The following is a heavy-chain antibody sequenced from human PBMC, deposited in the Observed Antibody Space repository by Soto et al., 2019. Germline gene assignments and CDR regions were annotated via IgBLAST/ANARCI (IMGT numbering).Heavy chain of an antibody. Sequence: GGSLRLSCTVSGFAFNNYGINWVRQAPGKGLEWVSSISKSDYTYYSDSVKGRFTISRDNAKSSVSLQMNTLRVDDTAVYYCAREDSIIIPAVSDFWGQGTLVTVSS. CDR2: ISKSDYT. CDR1: GFAFNNYG. J-gene: IGHJ4*02. V-gene: IGHV3-21*01. CDR3: AREDSIIIPAVSDF. D-gene: IGHD3-22*01.